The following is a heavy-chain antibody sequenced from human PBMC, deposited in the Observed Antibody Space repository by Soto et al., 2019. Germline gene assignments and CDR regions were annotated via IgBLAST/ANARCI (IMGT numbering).Heavy chain of an antibody. CDR2: VSIGGST. Sequence: LRLSCAASGFTFSSYAMGWVRQGPGKGLEWVAVVSIGGSTHYADSVRGRFTISRDNSKNTLSLQMNSLTAEDTAVYFCAKRRGAGGHFDYWGQGAMVTVYS. CDR1: GFTFSSYA. J-gene: IGHJ4*02. V-gene: IGHV3-23*01. D-gene: IGHD2-15*01. CDR3: AKRRGAGGHFDY.